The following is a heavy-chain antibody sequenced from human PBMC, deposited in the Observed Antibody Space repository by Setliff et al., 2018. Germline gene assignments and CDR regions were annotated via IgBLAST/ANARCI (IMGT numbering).Heavy chain of an antibody. CDR2: IYPGDSDT. CDR1: GYSFTSYW. D-gene: IGHD3-22*01. V-gene: IGHV5-51*01. Sequence: PGASLTISCKGSGYSFTSYWIGWVRQMPGKGLEWMGIIYPGDSDTRYSPSFQGQVTISADKSISTAYLQWSSLKASDTAMYYCARITYYYDSSGYYPDAFDIWGQGTMVTVSS. J-gene: IGHJ3*02. CDR3: ARITYYYDSSGYYPDAFDI.